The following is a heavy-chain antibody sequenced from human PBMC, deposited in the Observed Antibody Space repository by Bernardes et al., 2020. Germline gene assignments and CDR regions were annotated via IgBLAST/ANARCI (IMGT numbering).Heavy chain of an antibody. CDR3: VRVGAVTGTGNWFDS. CDR1: GFIFSSYW. V-gene: IGHV3-74*01. D-gene: IGHD6-13*01. J-gene: IGHJ5*01. Sequence: GGSLRLSCAASGFIFSSYWMHWVRQVPGKGLIWVSRISSDGSGTTYADSVKGRFTISRDNAKNTLYLRMNSLRAEDTAVYYCVRVGAVTGTGNWFDSWGQGTLVTVSS. CDR2: ISSDGSGT.